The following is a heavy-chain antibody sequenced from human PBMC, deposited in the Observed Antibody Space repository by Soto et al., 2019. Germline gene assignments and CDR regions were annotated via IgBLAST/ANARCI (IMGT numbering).Heavy chain of an antibody. CDR3: AREGSSSVGVHLDALDI. J-gene: IGHJ3*02. V-gene: IGHV1-69*13. CDR1: GGTFGSYA. Sequence: SVKVSCKASGGTFGSYAISWVRQAPGHGLEWMGGIIPICGTANYAQKFQGRVTITADESTSTAYMELSSLRSEETAVYYCAREGSSSVGVHLDALDIWGQGTMVTVSS. D-gene: IGHD6-6*01. CDR2: IIPICGTA.